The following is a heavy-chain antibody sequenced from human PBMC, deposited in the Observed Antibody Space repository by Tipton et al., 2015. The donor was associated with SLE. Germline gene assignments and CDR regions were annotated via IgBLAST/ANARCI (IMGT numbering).Heavy chain of an antibody. CDR2: INHSGST. V-gene: IGHV4-34*01. CDR3: ARESKKYPWFDP. Sequence: LRLSCAVYGGSFSGYYWSWIRQPPGKGLEWIGEINHSGSTNYNPSLKSRVTISVDTSKNQFSLKLSSVTAADTAVYYCARESKKYPWFDPWGQGTLVTVSS. CDR1: GGSFSGYY. J-gene: IGHJ5*02. D-gene: IGHD4-11*01.